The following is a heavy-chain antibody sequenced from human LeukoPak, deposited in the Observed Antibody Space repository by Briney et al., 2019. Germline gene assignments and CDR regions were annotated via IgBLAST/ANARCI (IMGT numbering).Heavy chain of an antibody. Sequence: PGGSLRLSCAASGFTFSSYAMHWVRQAPGKGLEWVAVISYDGSNKYYADSVKGRFAISRDNSKNTLYLQMGSLRAEDMAVYYCARSSSGCFDYWGQGTLVTVSS. J-gene: IGHJ4*02. CDR3: ARSSSGCFDY. V-gene: IGHV3-30*09. CDR1: GFTFSSYA. D-gene: IGHD6-19*01. CDR2: ISYDGSNK.